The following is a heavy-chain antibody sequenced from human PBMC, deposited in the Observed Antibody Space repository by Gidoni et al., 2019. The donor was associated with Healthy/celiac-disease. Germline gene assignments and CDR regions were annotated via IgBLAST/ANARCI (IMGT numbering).Heavy chain of an antibody. D-gene: IGHD3-3*01. Sequence: QVQLVQSGAAVKKPGSSVKVSCKASGGTFSSYAISWVRQAPGQGLEWMGGVIPMFGAANYAQTFQGRVTINADESTSTAYMERGSLRSEETAVYYCARVGIFRVGGAGRGSRDYYGMDVWGQGTTVTVSS. CDR1: GGTFSSYA. CDR2: VIPMFGAA. V-gene: IGHV1-69*01. CDR3: ARVGIFRVGGAGRGSRDYYGMDV. J-gene: IGHJ6*02.